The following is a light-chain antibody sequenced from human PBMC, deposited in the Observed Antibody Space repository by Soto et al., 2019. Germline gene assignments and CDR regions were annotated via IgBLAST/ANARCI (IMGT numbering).Light chain of an antibody. V-gene: IGLV2-14*02. Sequence: QSALTQPASVSGSPGQSITISCTGTSSNVGSYNLVSWYQQHPGKVPKLMIYDVTNRPSGVSNRFSGSKSGNTASLTISGLQAEDEADYYCSSYTLTYSRGGYVFGSGTQLTVL. J-gene: IGLJ1*01. CDR3: SSYTLTYSRGGYV. CDR1: SSNVGSYNL. CDR2: DVT.